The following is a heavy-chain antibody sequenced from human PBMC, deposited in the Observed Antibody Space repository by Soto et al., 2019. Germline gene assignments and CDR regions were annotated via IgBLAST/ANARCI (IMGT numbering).Heavy chain of an antibody. CDR3: ARARVEVPAHARVDAFDL. Sequence: EVQLVESGGGLIQPGGSLRLSCAASGFTVSSHFMMCVRQAPGKGLEWGSSLYRGVSTYYADAVEGRWTVSRDSPENTLYLQMNSLRGAYTAVYYCARARVEVPAHARVDAFDLWGPGTVVAVSS. V-gene: IGHV3-53*01. CDR1: GFTVSSHF. CDR2: LYRGVST. J-gene: IGHJ3*01.